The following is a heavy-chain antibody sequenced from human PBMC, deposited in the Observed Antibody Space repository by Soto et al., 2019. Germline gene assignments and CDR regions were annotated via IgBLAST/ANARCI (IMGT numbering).Heavy chain of an antibody. V-gene: IGHV3-15*01. D-gene: IGHD1-26*01. CDR1: GFTFTKAY. J-gene: IGHJ4*02. Sequence: EVQLVESGGGLVEPGGSIRLSCVASGFTFTKAYMTWVRQAQGKGLEWVGRIKGSHAGGTTDYATSVKGRFTISRDDSKHTLYLQLNSLKPEDTSVYYCATEGGYPGSNFYGAYWGQGTLVTVSS. CDR2: IKGSHAGGTT. CDR3: ATEGGYPGSNFYGAY.